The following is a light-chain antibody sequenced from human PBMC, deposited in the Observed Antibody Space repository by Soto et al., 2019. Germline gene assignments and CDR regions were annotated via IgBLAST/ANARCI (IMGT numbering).Light chain of an antibody. CDR1: SGYSNYK. Sequence: QPVLTQPPSASASLGASVTLTCTLSSGYSNYKVDWYQQRPGKGPRFVMRVGTGGIVGSKGDGIPDRFSVLGSGMNRYLTIQNIQEEDESDYHYGADHGSGSNIVVFGGGTKLTVL. CDR2: VGTGGIVG. J-gene: IGLJ2*01. V-gene: IGLV9-49*01. CDR3: GADHGSGSNIVV.